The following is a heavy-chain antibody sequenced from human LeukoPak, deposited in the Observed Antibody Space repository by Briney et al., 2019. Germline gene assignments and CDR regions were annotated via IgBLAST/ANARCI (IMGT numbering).Heavy chain of an antibody. CDR1: GYSFTSYW. D-gene: IGHD6-19*01. J-gene: IGHJ5*02. Sequence: GESLRISCKGSGYSFTSYWISWVRQMPGKGLEWMGIIYPGDSDTRYSPSFQGQVTISADKSISTAYLQWSSLKASDTAMYYCARRGEGHSGWPPVDNWFDPWGQGTLVTVSS. CDR2: IYPGDSDT. CDR3: ARRGEGHSGWPPVDNWFDP. V-gene: IGHV5-51*01.